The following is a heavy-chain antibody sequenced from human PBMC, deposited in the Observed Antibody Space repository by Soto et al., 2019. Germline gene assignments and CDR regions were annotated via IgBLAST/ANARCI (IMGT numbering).Heavy chain of an antibody. Sequence: QVQLVQSGAEVKKPGSSVKVSCKASGGTFSSYTISWVRQAPGQGLEWMGRIIPILGIANYAQKFQGRVTITADKSTSTDYMELSSLRSEDTAVYYCAGGGMAAGTAVDYWGQGTLVTVSS. J-gene: IGHJ4*02. CDR2: IIPILGIA. D-gene: IGHD6-13*01. CDR1: GGTFSSYT. V-gene: IGHV1-69*02. CDR3: AGGGMAAGTAVDY.